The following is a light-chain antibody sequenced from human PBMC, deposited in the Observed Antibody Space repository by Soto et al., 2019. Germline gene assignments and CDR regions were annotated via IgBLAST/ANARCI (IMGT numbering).Light chain of an antibody. J-gene: IGKJ3*01. CDR1: QTINTW. CDR3: QQYETYSGT. Sequence: DIQMTQSPSTLSASVGDRVTITCRASQTINTWLAWYQQKPGKAPKLLIYRASNLVSGVPSRFSGSGSGTECTLTISSRQPDDFSIYYCQQYETYSGTFGPGTKVDI. CDR2: RAS. V-gene: IGKV1-5*03.